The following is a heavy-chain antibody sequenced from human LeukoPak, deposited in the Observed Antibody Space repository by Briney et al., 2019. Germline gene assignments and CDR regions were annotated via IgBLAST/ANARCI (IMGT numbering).Heavy chain of an antibody. CDR3: ARDLGGGSHYFDY. D-gene: IGHD1-26*01. CDR1: GYTFTTYG. J-gene: IGHJ4*02. V-gene: IGHV1-18*01. CDR2: ISGYNGNT. Sequence: ASVKVSCKAFGYTFTTYGISWVRQAPGQGLEWMGWISGYNGNTNYAQKLQGRVTMTTDTSTSTAYMELRSLRSDDTAVCYCARDLGGGSHYFDYWGQGTLVTVSS.